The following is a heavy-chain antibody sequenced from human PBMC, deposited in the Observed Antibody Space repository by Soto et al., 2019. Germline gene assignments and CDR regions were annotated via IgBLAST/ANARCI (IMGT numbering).Heavy chain of an antibody. V-gene: IGHV4-59*01. J-gene: IGHJ5*02. CDR3: ARGSYASSWFDP. CDR2: ISYSGTT. CDR1: GSISTYY. Sequence: PSETLSLTCNVSGSISTYYLMWIRQPPGKGLEWIGYISYSGTTNYSPSLENRVTISIDTSKKQLSLKLSSVTAADTAVYYCARGSYASSWFDPWGQGTLVTVSS. D-gene: IGHD2-15*01.